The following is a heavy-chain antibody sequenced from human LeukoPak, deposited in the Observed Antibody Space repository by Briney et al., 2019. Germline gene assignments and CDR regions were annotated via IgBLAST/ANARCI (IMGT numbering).Heavy chain of an antibody. Sequence: PGGSLRLSCAASGFTFSSYAMHWVRQAPGKGLEWVAVISYDGSNKYYADSVKGRFTISRDNSKNTLYLQMNSLRAEDTAVYYCATEVGDLVLWGQGTLVTVSS. V-gene: IGHV3-30-3*01. CDR2: ISYDGSNK. CDR3: ATEVGDLVL. CDR1: GFTFSSYA. J-gene: IGHJ4*02. D-gene: IGHD3-16*01.